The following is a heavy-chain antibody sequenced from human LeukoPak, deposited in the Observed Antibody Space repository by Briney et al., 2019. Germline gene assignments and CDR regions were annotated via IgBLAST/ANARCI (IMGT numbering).Heavy chain of an antibody. CDR1: GFTFSDYY. Sequence: GGSLRLSCAASGFTFSDYYMSWIRQAPGKGLEWVSYISSSGSTIYYADSVKGRFTISRDNAKNSLYLQTNSLRAEDTAVYYCARSRGSYCSSTSCPTAYWGQGTLVTVSS. CDR2: ISSSGSTI. J-gene: IGHJ4*02. D-gene: IGHD2-2*01. V-gene: IGHV3-11*04. CDR3: ARSRGSYCSSTSCPTAY.